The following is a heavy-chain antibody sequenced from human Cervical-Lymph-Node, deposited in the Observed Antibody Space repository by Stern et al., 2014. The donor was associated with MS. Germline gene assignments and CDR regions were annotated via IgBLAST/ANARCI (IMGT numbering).Heavy chain of an antibody. CDR2: ISSSSNYI. D-gene: IGHD2/OR15-2a*01. Sequence: EVQLVESGGGLVKPGGSLRLSCAASGFMFRTYNMNWVRQAPGKGLAWVSAISSSSNYIYYADSVRGRFTISRDNAKNSLYLQMNSLRAEDTAVYYCARDDELYGLDYWGQGTLVTVSS. V-gene: IGHV3-21*01. J-gene: IGHJ4*02. CDR1: GFMFRTYN. CDR3: ARDDELYGLDY.